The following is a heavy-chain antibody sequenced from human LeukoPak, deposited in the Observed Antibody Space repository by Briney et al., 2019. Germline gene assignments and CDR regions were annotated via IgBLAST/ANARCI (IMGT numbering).Heavy chain of an antibody. V-gene: IGHV3-23*01. CDR2: ISSNGGST. J-gene: IGHJ4*02. CDR3: VRDPKFYGDNDY. CDR1: GFTFSSYA. Sequence: GGSLRLSCAASGFTFSSYAMSWVRQASRMGLEWVSTISSNGGSTYYADSVKGRFTISRDNSNYTLYLQMNSLTAEDTAVYYCVRDPKFYGDNDYWGQGTLVTVSS. D-gene: IGHD4-17*01.